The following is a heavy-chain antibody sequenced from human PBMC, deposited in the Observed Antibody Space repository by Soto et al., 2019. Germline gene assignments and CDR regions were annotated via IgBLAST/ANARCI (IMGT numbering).Heavy chain of an antibody. Sequence: GGSLRLSCAASGFTFSSYSMNWVRQAPGKGLEWVSYIRSSSSTIYYADSVKGRFTISRDNAKNSLYLQMNSLRDEDTAVYYCARALHYCTNGVCQGMGAFDIWGQGTMVTVSS. V-gene: IGHV3-48*02. CDR2: IRSSSSTI. J-gene: IGHJ3*02. CDR3: ARALHYCTNGVCQGMGAFDI. CDR1: GFTFSSYS. D-gene: IGHD2-8*01.